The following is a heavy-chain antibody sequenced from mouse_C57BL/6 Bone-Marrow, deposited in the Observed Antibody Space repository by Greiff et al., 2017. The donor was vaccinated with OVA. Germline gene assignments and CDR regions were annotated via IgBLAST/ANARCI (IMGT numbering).Heavy chain of an antibody. Sequence: EVQRVESGGGLVKPGGSLKLPCAASGFTFSRYTMSLVRQTPEKRLEWVATISRGGGNTYYPDSVKGRFTISRDNAKNTLYLQMSSLRSEDTALYYCARYWGQGTLVTVSA. CDR1: GFTFSRYT. CDR2: ISRGGGNT. J-gene: IGHJ3*01. V-gene: IGHV5-9*03. CDR3: ARY.